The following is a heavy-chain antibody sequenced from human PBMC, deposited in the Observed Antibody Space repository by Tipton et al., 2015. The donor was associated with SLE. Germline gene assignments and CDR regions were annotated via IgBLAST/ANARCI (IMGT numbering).Heavy chain of an antibody. D-gene: IGHD3-10*01. CDR2: IWYDGSKK. V-gene: IGHV3-33*01. J-gene: IGHJ4*02. CDR3: VRDGSYLIDLWLGRPAVFDF. CDR1: GFSFSTNN. Sequence: SLRLSCAASGFSFSTNNMHWVRQAPGKGLEWVAVIWYDGSKKFYGDPVKGRFTISRDNAKTSLYLQMNSLRADDTGVYFCVRDGSYLIDLWLGRPAVFDFWGQGTLVTVSS.